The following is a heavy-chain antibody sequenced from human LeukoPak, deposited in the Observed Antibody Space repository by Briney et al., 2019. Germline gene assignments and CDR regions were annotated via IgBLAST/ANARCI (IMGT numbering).Heavy chain of an antibody. J-gene: IGHJ4*02. CDR1: GFTFSSYW. Sequence: PGGSLRLSCVASGFTFSSYWMGWVRQAPGKGLEWAANIKQDGSEKHYVDSVKGRFTISRDNAKNSLFLQMDSLRAEDAAVYYCTRDIFDYWGQGTLVTVSS. CDR2: IKQDGSEK. V-gene: IGHV3-7*01. CDR3: TRDIFDY.